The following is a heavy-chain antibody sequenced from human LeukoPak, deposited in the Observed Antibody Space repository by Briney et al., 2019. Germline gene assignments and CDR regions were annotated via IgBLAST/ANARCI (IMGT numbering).Heavy chain of an antibody. Sequence: GGSLRLSXAASGFTFSSFEMSWVRQAPGKGMEWVSYISSSGSSIYYADSVKGRFTISRDNAKNSLYLQMNSLRAEDTAVYYCARLDRSDFWSGYYKGYYYYMDVWGKGTTVTVSS. CDR3: ARLDRSDFWSGYYKGYYYYMDV. J-gene: IGHJ6*03. D-gene: IGHD3-3*01. CDR2: ISSSGSSI. V-gene: IGHV3-48*03. CDR1: GFTFSSFE.